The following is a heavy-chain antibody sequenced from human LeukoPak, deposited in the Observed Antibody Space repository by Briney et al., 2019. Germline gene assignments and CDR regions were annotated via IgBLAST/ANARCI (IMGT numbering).Heavy chain of an antibody. V-gene: IGHV4-4*07. J-gene: IGHJ5*02. CDR3: ARDRYDSVYNWFDP. CDR2: IYSSGST. D-gene: IGHD3-22*01. Sequence: SETLSLTCTVSGGSISSYYWSWIRQPAGKGLEWIGRIYSSGSTNYNSSLKSRVTMSVDTSKNQFSLKLNSVTAADTAVYYCARDRYDSVYNWFDPWGQGTLVTVSS. CDR1: GGSISSYY.